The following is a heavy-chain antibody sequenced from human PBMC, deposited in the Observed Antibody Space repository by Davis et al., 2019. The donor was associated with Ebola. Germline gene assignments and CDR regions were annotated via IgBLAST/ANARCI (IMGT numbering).Heavy chain of an antibody. CDR3: RLDSSMEQH. D-gene: IGHD6-19*01. V-gene: IGHV1-8*01. CDR2: MNPNSGNT. Sequence: AASVKVSCKASGYTFTSYDINWVRQAPGQGLEWMGWMNPNSGNTGYAQKFQGRVTMTRNTSISTAYTELSSLRSEDTAVYYCRLDSSMEQHWGQGTLVTVSS. J-gene: IGHJ1*01. CDR1: GYTFTSYD.